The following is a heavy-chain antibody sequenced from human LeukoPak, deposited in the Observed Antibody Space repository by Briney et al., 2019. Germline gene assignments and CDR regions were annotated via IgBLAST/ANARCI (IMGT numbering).Heavy chain of an antibody. CDR2: ISYDGSNK. CDR3: APSSSVTSLFDY. V-gene: IGHV3-30-3*01. D-gene: IGHD2-2*01. CDR1: GFTFSSYA. J-gene: IGHJ4*02. Sequence: GGSLRLSCAASGFTFSSYAMHWVRQAPPKGLDGVAVISYDGSNKYYADSVKGRFTISRDISKNTLYLQMNYLRADDTAVYYCAPSSSVTSLFDYWGQGTLVTVSS.